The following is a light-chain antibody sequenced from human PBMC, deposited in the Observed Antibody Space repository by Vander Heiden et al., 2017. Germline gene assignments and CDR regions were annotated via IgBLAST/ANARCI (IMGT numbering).Light chain of an antibody. CDR1: TSNIGAGYD. J-gene: IGLJ1*01. CDR3: QSYFV. V-gene: IGLV1-40*01. CDR2: GNF. Sequence: QSVLTQPPSVSGAPGQTVTISCTGTTSNIGAGYDVHWYQQFPGRAPKLLITGNFNRPSGVPDRFSGSNSGTSASLAITGLQPEDEADDYGQSYFVFGTGTKVTVL.